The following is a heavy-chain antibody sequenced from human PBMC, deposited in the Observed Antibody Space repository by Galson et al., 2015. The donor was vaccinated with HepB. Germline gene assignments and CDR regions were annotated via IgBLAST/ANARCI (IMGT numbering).Heavy chain of an antibody. CDR1: GGSIRSSSYY. CDR2: IYYSGST. V-gene: IGHV4-39*07. Sequence: LSLTCTVSGGSIRSSSYYWGWIRQPPGKGLEWIGSIYYSGSTYYNPSLKSRVTISVDTSKNQFSLKLSSVTAADTAVYYCARSFLLDCSSTSCYEPGAFDIWGQGTMVTVSS. D-gene: IGHD2-2*01. CDR3: ARSFLLDCSSTSCYEPGAFDI. J-gene: IGHJ3*02.